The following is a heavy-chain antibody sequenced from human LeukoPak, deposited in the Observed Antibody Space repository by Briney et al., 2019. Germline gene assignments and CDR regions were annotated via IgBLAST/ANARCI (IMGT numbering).Heavy chain of an antibody. Sequence: SETLSLTCTVSGGSINTYYWSWIRQPPGKGLEWIGYIYYSGSTNYNPSLKSRVTISVDTSKNQFSLKLSSVTAADTAVYYCARAAGTTVTQISLDYWGQGTLVTVSS. D-gene: IGHD4-17*01. CDR1: GGSINTYY. CDR2: IYYSGST. J-gene: IGHJ4*02. V-gene: IGHV4-59*01. CDR3: ARAAGTTVTQISLDY.